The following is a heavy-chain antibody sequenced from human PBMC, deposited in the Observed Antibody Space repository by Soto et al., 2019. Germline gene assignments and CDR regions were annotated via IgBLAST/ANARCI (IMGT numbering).Heavy chain of an antibody. D-gene: IGHD6-13*01. CDR1: GGTFSSYA. V-gene: IGHV1-69*12. CDR2: IIPIFGTA. J-gene: IGHJ4*02. Sequence: QVQLVQSGAEVKKPGSSVKVSCKASGGTFSSYAISWVRQAPGQGLEWMGGIIPIFGTANYAQKFQGRVXIXAXXSTSTAYMELSSLRSEDTAVYYCARLGYSSSWGDYWGQGTLVTVSS. CDR3: ARLGYSSSWGDY.